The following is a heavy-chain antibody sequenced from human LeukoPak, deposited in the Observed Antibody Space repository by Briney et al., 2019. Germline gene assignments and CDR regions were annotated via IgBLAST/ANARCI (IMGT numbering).Heavy chain of an antibody. CDR3: AKARHSSGYSVFIDY. D-gene: IGHD3-22*01. CDR1: GFTFDDFA. J-gene: IGHJ4*02. V-gene: IGHV3-9*01. CDR2: ITWNSDKI. Sequence: GGSLRLSCAASGFTFDDFAMHWVRQAPGKGLEWISSITWNSDKIDYADSVKGRFTISRDNAKNSLYLEMNSLRPEDTALYYCAKARHSSGYSVFIDYWGQGTLVTVSS.